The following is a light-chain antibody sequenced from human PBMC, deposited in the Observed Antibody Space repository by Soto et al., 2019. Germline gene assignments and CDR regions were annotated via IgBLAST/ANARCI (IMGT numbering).Light chain of an antibody. J-gene: IGKJ5*01. Sequence: EIVMTQSPGNLSVSPGERAALSCRASQSVSSDLAWHQQKPGQAPRLLIYDASTRASGIPARFSGSGSGTEFTLTISGLQSEDFAVYHCQHYNNWPITFGQGTRLEIK. CDR2: DAS. CDR1: QSVSSD. V-gene: IGKV3-15*01. CDR3: QHYNNWPIT.